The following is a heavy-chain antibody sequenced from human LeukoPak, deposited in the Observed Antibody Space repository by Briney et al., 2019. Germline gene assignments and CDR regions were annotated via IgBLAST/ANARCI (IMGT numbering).Heavy chain of an antibody. CDR3: ARSRAAGQEHDAFDI. J-gene: IGHJ3*02. V-gene: IGHV4-30-4*08. Sequence: PSQTLSLTCADSGGSISSGDYYWSWIRQPPGKGLEWIGYIYYSGSTYYNPSLKSRVTISVDTSKNQFSLKLSSVTAADTAVYYCARSRAAGQEHDAFDIWGQGTMVTVSS. CDR2: IYYSGST. CDR1: GGSISSGDYY. D-gene: IGHD6-13*01.